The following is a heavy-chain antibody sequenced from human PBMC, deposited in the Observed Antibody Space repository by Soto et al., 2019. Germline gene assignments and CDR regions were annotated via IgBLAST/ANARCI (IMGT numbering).Heavy chain of an antibody. D-gene: IGHD5-18*01. V-gene: IGHV3-23*01. CDR1: GFTFSSYA. CDR3: AKEDTYGSYYYGMDV. J-gene: IGHJ6*02. Sequence: SGGSLRLSCAASGFTFSSYAMSWVRQAPGKGLEWVSAIGGSGGSTYYADSVKGRFTISRDNSKNTLYLKMNSLRAEDTAVYYCAKEDTYGSYYYGMDVWGQGTTVTVSS. CDR2: IGGSGGST.